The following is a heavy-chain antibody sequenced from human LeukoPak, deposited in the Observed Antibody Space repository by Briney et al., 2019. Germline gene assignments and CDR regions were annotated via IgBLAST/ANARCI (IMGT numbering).Heavy chain of an antibody. CDR1: GFTFSSYA. Sequence: GGSLRLSCSASGFTFSSYAMHWVRQAPGKGLEYVSAISSNGGSTYYADSVKGRFTISRDNSKNTLYLQMSSLRAEDTAVYYCVKTPQYYYDSGGFYSNWGQGTLVTVSS. J-gene: IGHJ4*02. CDR2: ISSNGGST. CDR3: VKTPQYYYDSGGFYSN. V-gene: IGHV3-64D*09. D-gene: IGHD3-22*01.